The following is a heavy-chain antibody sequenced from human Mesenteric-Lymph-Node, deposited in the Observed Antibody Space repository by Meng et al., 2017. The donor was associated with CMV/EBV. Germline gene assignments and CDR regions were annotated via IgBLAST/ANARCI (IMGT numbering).Heavy chain of an antibody. Sequence: SETLSLTCTVSGGSISSSSYYWGWIRQPLGKGLEWIRSIYYSGSTYYNPSLKSRVTISVDTSKNQFPLKLSSVTAADTAVYYCARDFMRGNYNYYGMDVWGQGTTVTVSS. D-gene: IGHD6-13*01. CDR1: GGSISSSSYY. CDR2: IYYSGST. CDR3: ARDFMRGNYNYYGMDV. V-gene: IGHV4-39*06. J-gene: IGHJ6*02.